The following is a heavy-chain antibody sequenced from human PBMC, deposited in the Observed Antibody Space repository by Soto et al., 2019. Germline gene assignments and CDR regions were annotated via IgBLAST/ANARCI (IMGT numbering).Heavy chain of an antibody. D-gene: IGHD5-12*01. CDR2: IGTAGDT. CDR1: GFTFSSYD. Sequence: GGSLRLSCAASGFTFSSYDMHWVRQATGKGLEWVSAIGTAGDTYYADSVKGRFTISRDNSKNTLYLQMNSLRAEDTAVYYCAKDRGGYSGYDDAFDIWGQGTMVTVSS. CDR3: AKDRGGYSGYDDAFDI. J-gene: IGHJ3*02. V-gene: IGHV3-13*01.